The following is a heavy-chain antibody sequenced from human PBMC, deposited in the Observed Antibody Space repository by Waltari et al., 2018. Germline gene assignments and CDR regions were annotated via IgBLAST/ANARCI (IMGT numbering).Heavy chain of an antibody. CDR2: IYYSGST. CDR1: GGSISSYY. J-gene: IGHJ4*02. Sequence: QVQLQESGPGLVKPSETLSLTCPVSGGSISSYYWRCIRQPPGKGLEWIGYIYYSGSTNYNPSLKSRVTISVDTSKNQFSLKLSSVTAADTAVYYCARVGDYGDADYWGQGTLVTVSS. CDR3: ARVGDYGDADY. D-gene: IGHD4-17*01. V-gene: IGHV4-59*01.